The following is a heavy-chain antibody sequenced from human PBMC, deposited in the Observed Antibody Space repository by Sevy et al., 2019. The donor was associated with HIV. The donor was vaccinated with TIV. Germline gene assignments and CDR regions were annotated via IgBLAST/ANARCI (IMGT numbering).Heavy chain of an antibody. CDR1: GGSISSSSHY. V-gene: IGHV4-39*01. J-gene: IGHJ5*02. Sequence: SQTLSLTCTVSGGSISSSSHYWGWIRQPPGKGLEWIGSIYCSGSTYYNPSLKSRVTISVDTSKNQFSLKLSSVTGADAAVYYCARLPYCSGGSCYFIWFDPLGQGTLVTVSS. CDR2: IYCSGST. CDR3: ARLPYCSGGSCYFIWFDP. D-gene: IGHD2-15*01.